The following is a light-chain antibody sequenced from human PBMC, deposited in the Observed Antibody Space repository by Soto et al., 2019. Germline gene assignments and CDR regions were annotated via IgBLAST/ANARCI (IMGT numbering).Light chain of an antibody. CDR1: SGSIASNY. V-gene: IGLV6-57*04. J-gene: IGLJ2*01. CDR2: EDN. CDR3: PSYDSRTVV. Sequence: NFMLTQPHSVSEAPGKTVTISCTRSSGSIASNYVQWYQQRPGSAPTTVIYEDNQRPSCVPDRFSGSTSVSSNAASLTIALLQTDDAADYCRPSYDSRTVVFGGGTKVTVL.